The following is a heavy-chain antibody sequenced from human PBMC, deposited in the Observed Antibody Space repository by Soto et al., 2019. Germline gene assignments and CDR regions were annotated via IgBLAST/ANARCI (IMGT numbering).Heavy chain of an antibody. CDR3: ARGDDYVRV. J-gene: IGHJ6*02. CDR1: GFTFSSYS. CDR2: ISSSSSYI. Sequence: EVQLVESGGGLVKPGGSLRLSCAASGFTFSSYSMNWARQAPGKRLEWVSSISSSSSYIYYADSVKGRFTISRDNAKNSLFLQMNSLGGEDTAVYYCARGDDYVRVWGQGTTVTVSS. D-gene: IGHD3-16*01. V-gene: IGHV3-21*01.